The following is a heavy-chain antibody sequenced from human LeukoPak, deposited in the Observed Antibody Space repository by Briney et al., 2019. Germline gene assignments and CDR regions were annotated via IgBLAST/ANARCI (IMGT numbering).Heavy chain of an antibody. D-gene: IGHD6-6*01. V-gene: IGHV3-21*05. CDR3: ARVLQAIEGRLGNYYYYMDV. CDR1: GFAFSAYS. Sequence: PGGSLRLSCAASGFAFSAYSMNWVRQAPGKGLEWVSYISSGSSYIYYADSLKGRFTISRDNAKNSLYLQMNSLRAEDTAVYYCARVLQAIEGRLGNYYYYMDVWGTGTTVTVSS. J-gene: IGHJ6*03. CDR2: ISSGSSYI.